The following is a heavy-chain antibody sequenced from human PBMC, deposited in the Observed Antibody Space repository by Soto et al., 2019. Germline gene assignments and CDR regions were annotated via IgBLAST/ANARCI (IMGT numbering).Heavy chain of an antibody. CDR3: ARGAPYYYDSSGYPFDY. CDR2: INAGNGNT. D-gene: IGHD3-22*01. J-gene: IGHJ4*02. V-gene: IGHV1-3*01. CDR1: GYTFTSYA. Sequence: ASVKVSCKASGYTFTSYAMHWVRQAPGQRLEWMGWINAGNGNTKYSQKFQGRVTITRDTSASTAYMELSSLRSEDTAVYYCARGAPYYYDSSGYPFDYWGQGTLVTVSS.